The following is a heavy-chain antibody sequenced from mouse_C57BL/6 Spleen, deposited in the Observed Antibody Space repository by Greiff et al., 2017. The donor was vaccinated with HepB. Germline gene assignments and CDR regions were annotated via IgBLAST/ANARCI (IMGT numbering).Heavy chain of an antibody. CDR3: ARRGLGYYFDY. V-gene: IGHV5-4*03. Sequence: EVMLVESGGGLVKPGGSLKLSCAASGFTFSSYAMSWVRQTPEKRLEWVATISDGGSYTYYPDNVKGRFTISRDNAKNNLYLQMSHLKSEDTAMYYCARRGLGYYFDYWGQGTTLTVSS. D-gene: IGHD2-4*01. J-gene: IGHJ2*01. CDR2: ISDGGSYT. CDR1: GFTFSSYA.